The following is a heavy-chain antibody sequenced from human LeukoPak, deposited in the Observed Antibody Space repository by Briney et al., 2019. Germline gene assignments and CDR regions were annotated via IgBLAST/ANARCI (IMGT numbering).Heavy chain of an antibody. CDR1: GFTFSSYW. CDR3: ARDRTDYYDSSGYYYGY. CDR2: IKQDGSEE. V-gene: IGHV3-7*01. D-gene: IGHD3-22*01. J-gene: IGHJ4*02. Sequence: GGSLRLSCAASGFTFSSYWMSWVRQAPGKGLEWVANIKQDGSEEYYVDSVKGRFTISRDNAKNSLYLQMNSLRAEDTAVYYCARDRTDYYDSSGYYYGYWGQGTLVTVSS.